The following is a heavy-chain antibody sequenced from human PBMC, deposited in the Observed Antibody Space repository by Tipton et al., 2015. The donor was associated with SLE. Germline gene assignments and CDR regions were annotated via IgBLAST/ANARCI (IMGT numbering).Heavy chain of an antibody. V-gene: IGHV1-69*01. CDR1: GGTFSNFA. CDR3: ARRRWLQLDWYFDL. Sequence: QLVQSGAEVKKPGSSVKVSCKASGGTFSNFAISWVRQAPGQGLEWMGEIIPIFGTPNSAQKFQGRVTITADEVTSTAYMELSSLRPEDTAVYYCARRRWLQLDWYFDLWGRGILVPVSA. J-gene: IGHJ2*01. CDR2: IIPIFGTP. D-gene: IGHD5-24*01.